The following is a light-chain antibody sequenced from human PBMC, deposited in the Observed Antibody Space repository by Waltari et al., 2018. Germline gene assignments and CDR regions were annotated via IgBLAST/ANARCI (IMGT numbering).Light chain of an antibody. Sequence: IVMTQSPATLSVSPGERATLSCRASQRINSNLAWYQQKPGQAPRLLIYGASTRATGIPARFAGTGSGTEFTLTINSLQSEDFAVYYCQQYNNWPRTFGQGTKVEIK. CDR2: GAS. J-gene: IGKJ1*01. V-gene: IGKV3-15*01. CDR3: QQYNNWPRT. CDR1: QRINSN.